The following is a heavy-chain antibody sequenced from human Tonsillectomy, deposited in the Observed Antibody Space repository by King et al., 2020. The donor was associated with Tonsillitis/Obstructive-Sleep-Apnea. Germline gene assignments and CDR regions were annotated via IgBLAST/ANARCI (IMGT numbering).Heavy chain of an antibody. CDR2: IGVYNGNT. V-gene: IGHV1-18*01. J-gene: IGHJ4*02. Sequence: QLVQSGAEVKKPGASVKVSCKTSGYTFTAYGISWVRQAPGQGLEWMGWIGVYNGNTNYAQKLQGRVTVTTDTSTSTAYMDLRSLRSDDTAVYYCARVGGLVGRTPNYFDYWGQGTLVTGSS. CDR3: ARVGGLVGRTPNYFDY. CDR1: GYTFTAYG. D-gene: IGHD2-8*02.